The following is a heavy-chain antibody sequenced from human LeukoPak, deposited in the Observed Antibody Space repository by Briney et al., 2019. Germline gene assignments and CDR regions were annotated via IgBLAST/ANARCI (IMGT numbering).Heavy chain of an antibody. V-gene: IGHV3-23*01. CDR2: ISGSGGST. CDR3: AKVYYDFWSGYPYYYYYYMDV. CDR1: GFTFSSYA. J-gene: IGHJ6*03. D-gene: IGHD3-3*01. Sequence: GGSLRLSCAASGFTFSSYAMSWVRQAPGKGLEWVSAISGSGGSTYYADSVKGRFTISRDNSKNTLYLQMNSLRAEDTAVYYCAKVYYDFWSGYPYYYYYYMDVWGKGTTVTVSS.